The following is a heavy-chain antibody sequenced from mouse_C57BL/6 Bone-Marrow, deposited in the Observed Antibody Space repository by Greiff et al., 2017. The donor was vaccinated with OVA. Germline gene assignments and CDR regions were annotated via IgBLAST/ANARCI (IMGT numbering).Heavy chain of an antibody. V-gene: IGHV5-12*01. CDR1: GFTFSDYY. D-gene: IGHD1-1*01. CDR3: ARQIPPYYYGSSPWFAY. CDR2: ISNGGGST. J-gene: IGHJ3*01. Sequence: EVQRVESGGGLVQPGGSLKLSCAASGFTFSDYYMYWVRQTPEKRLEWVAYISNGGGSTYYPDTVKGRFTISRDNAKNTLYLQMSRLKSEDTAMYYCARQIPPYYYGSSPWFAYWGQGTLVTVSA.